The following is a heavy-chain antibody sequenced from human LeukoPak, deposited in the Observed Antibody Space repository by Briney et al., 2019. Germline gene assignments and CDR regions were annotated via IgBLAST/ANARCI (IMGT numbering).Heavy chain of an antibody. J-gene: IGHJ4*02. V-gene: IGHV3-30-3*01. CDR3: ARSRSIVGATILDY. CDR2: ISYDGSNK. CDR1: GGTFSSYA. Sequence: SCKASGGTFSSYAMHWVRQAPGKGLEWVAVISYDGSNKYYADSVKGRFTISRDNSKNTLYLQMNSLRAEDTAVYYCARSRSIVGATILDYWGQGTLVTVSS. D-gene: IGHD1-26*01.